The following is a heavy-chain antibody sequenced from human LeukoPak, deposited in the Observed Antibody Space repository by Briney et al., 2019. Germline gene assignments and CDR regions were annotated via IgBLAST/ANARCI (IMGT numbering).Heavy chain of an antibody. CDR3: ARTTVTTYYYYGMDV. J-gene: IGHJ6*02. D-gene: IGHD4-17*01. Sequence: SETLSLTCTVSGGSISSYYWSWIRQPPGKGLEWIGYIYYSGSTNYNPSLKSRVTISVDTSKNQFSLKLSTVTAADTAVYYCARTTVTTYYYYGMDVWGQGTTVTVSS. CDR1: GGSISSYY. CDR2: IYYSGST. V-gene: IGHV4-59*01.